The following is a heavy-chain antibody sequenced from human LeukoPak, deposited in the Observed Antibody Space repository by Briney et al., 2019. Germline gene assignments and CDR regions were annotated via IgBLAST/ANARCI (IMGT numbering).Heavy chain of an antibody. CDR3: ARDTGKSGYPDY. J-gene: IGHJ4*02. V-gene: IGHV4-4*07. Sequence: SETLSLTCTASGGSISDYYWSWIRQPAGKGLEWIGRIYSSGSTNYNPSLKSRVTISVDNSKNQLSLKLSYVTAADTAVYYCARDTGKSGYPDYWGQGTLVTVSS. CDR2: IYSSGST. D-gene: IGHD3-3*01. CDR1: GGSISDYY.